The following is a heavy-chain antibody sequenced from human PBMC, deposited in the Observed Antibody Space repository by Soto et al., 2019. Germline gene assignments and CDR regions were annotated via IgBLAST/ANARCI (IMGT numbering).Heavy chain of an antibody. D-gene: IGHD3-10*01. Sequence: QVQLVQSGAEVKKPGSSVKVSCKASGGTFSSYAISWVRQAPGQGLEWMGGIIPIFGTANYAQKFQGRVTITEDESTSTAYMELRSLRSEDTAVYYCARGGVTMVRGVTHYYYGMDVWGQGTTVTVSS. CDR1: GGTFSSYA. V-gene: IGHV1-69*01. CDR3: ARGGVTMVRGVTHYYYGMDV. J-gene: IGHJ6*02. CDR2: IIPIFGTA.